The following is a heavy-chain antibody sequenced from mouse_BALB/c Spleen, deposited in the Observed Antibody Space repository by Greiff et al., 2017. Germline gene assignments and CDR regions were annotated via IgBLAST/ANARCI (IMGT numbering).Heavy chain of an antibody. D-gene: IGHD1-1*01. CDR3: ARSFTTGFYWYFDV. CDR1: GYTFTSYV. J-gene: IGHJ1*01. Sequence: VQLQQSGPELVKPGASVKMSCKASGYTFTSYVMHWVKQKPGQGLEWIGYINPYNDGTKYNEKFKGKATLTSDKSSSTAYMELSSLTSEDSAVYYCARSFTTGFYWYFDVWGAGTTVTVSS. V-gene: IGHV1-14*01. CDR2: INPYNDGT.